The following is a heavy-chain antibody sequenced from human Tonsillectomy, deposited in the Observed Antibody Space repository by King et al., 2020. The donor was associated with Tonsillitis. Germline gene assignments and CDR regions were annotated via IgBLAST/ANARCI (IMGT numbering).Heavy chain of an antibody. Sequence: VQLVESGGGVVQPGGSLRLSCAAAGFIFSDYSMHCVRQAPGKGLEWVAFIRYDGSKEMYAESVKGRFTISRDNSKNTLYVQMSSLSADDTAVYYCAKALRDYHDSSGDYYSFDLWGQGTAVTVSS. J-gene: IGHJ3*01. CDR3: AKALRDYHDSSGDYYSFDL. V-gene: IGHV3-30*02. CDR1: GFIFSDYS. D-gene: IGHD3-22*01. CDR2: IRYDGSKE.